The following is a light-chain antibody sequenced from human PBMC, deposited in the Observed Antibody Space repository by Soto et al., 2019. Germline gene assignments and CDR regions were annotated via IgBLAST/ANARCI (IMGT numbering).Light chain of an antibody. J-gene: IGKJ4*01. V-gene: IGKV1-5*01. CDR2: DAS. CDR3: QQYNYY. Sequence: DIQMTQSPSTLSASVGDRVTITCRASHSINTWLAWYQQKPGEAPKLLIYDASSLKSGVPSRFSGSGSGTEFTLTISSLQPDDFATYYCQQYNYYFGGGTKVDI. CDR1: HSINTW.